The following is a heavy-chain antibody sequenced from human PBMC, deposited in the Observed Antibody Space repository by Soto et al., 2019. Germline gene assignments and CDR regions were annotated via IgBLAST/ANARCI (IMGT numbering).Heavy chain of an antibody. D-gene: IGHD6-19*01. CDR3: AVSSSGWGFDS. Sequence: QVQLVDSGGGVVQPGRTLRLSCAASGFTFSNYGVHWVRQAPGKGLEWVALIWPDGSNKYYTDSVKGRFTISRDNSKNTVDLQMDSLRADDTAVYYCAVSSSGWGFDSWGQGTLVTVSS. V-gene: IGHV3-33*01. CDR2: IWPDGSNK. J-gene: IGHJ4*02. CDR1: GFTFSNYG.